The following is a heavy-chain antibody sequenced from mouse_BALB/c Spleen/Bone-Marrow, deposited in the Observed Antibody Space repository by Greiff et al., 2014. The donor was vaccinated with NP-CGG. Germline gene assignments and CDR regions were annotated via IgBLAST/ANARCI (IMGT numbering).Heavy chain of an antibody. Sequence: VQLQQSGAELVKPGASVKLSCTASGFNIKDTYMHWVKQRPEQGLEWIGRIDPANGNTKYVPKFQGKATITADTSSNTAYLQLSSLTPEDTAVYYCANYRYGWYFDVWGAGTTVTVSS. CDR3: ANYRYGWYFDV. J-gene: IGHJ1*01. CDR2: IDPANGNT. D-gene: IGHD2-14*01. CDR1: GFNIKDTY. V-gene: IGHV14-3*02.